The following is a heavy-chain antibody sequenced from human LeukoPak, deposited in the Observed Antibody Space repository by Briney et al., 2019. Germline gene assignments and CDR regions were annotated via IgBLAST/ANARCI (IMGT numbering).Heavy chain of an antibody. CDR3: AMTTVVTGHYYYYGMDV. J-gene: IGHJ6*02. D-gene: IGHD4-23*01. CDR1: GYTFTSYG. CDR2: ISAYNGNT. V-gene: IGHV1-18*01. Sequence: ASVKVSCKASGYTFTSYGISWVRQAPGQGLEWMGWISAYNGNTNYAQKLQGRVTMTTDTSTSTAYMELRSLRSDDTAVYYRAMTTVVTGHYYYYGMDVWGQGTPVTVSS.